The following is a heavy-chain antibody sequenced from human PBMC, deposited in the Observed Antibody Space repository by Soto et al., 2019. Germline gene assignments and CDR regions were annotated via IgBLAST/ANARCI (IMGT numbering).Heavy chain of an antibody. V-gene: IGHV2-5*02. CDR1: GFSLSTSGVG. Sequence: SGPTLVKPTQTLTLTCTFSGFSLSTSGVGVGWIRQPPGKALEWLALIYWDDDKRYSPSLKSRLTITKDTSKNQVVLKMTNMDPVDTATYYCAQSRYCSGGSCYVSDAFDIWGQGTMVTVSS. D-gene: IGHD2-15*01. CDR2: IYWDDDK. CDR3: AQSRYCSGGSCYVSDAFDI. J-gene: IGHJ3*02.